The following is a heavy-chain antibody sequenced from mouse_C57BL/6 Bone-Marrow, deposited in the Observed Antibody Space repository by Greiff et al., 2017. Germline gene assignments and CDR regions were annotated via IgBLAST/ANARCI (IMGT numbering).Heavy chain of an antibody. Sequence: EVHLVESEGGLVQPGSSMKLSCTASGFTFSDYYMAWVRQVPEKGLEWVANINYDGSSTYYLDSLKSRFIISRDNAKNILYLQMSSLKSEDTATXYCARGLLYAYYYDMDYWGQGTSVTVSS. CDR2: INYDGSST. D-gene: IGHD2-12*01. V-gene: IGHV5-16*01. CDR3: ARGLLYAYYYDMDY. CDR1: GFTFSDYY. J-gene: IGHJ4*01.